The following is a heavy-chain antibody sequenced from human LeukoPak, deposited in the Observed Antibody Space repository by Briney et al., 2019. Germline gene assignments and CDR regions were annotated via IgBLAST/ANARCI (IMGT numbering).Heavy chain of an antibody. CDR2: ITSTSSYI. V-gene: IGHV3-21*06. D-gene: IGHD1-26*01. CDR3: ARDGSYYGQYYFDY. J-gene: IGHJ4*02. Sequence: SGGSLRLSCVTSGFTFRAYTMTWVRQAPGKGLEWVASITSTSSYIYHADSLRGRFTISRDNDENSLFLQMDSLRAEDTAVYYCARDGSYYGQYYFDYWGQGTLVTVSS. CDR1: GFTFRAYT.